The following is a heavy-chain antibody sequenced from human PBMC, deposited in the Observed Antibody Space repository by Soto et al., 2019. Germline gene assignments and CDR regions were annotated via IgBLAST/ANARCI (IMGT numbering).Heavy chain of an antibody. Sequence: QITLKESGPTLVKPTQTLTLTCTFSGFSLSTSGVGVGWIRQPPGKALEWLALIYWDDDKRYSPSLKSRLTITKDTSKNQVVLTMTNMDPVDTATYYCAHSLYDYVWGTNWFDPWGQGTLVTVSP. CDR1: GFSLSTSGVG. D-gene: IGHD3-16*01. J-gene: IGHJ5*02. V-gene: IGHV2-5*02. CDR3: AHSLYDYVWGTNWFDP. CDR2: IYWDDDK.